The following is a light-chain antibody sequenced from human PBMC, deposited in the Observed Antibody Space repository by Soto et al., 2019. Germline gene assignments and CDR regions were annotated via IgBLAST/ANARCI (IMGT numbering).Light chain of an antibody. CDR2: AAS. CDR3: LPPGYSRT. Sequence: LTQSRAAVSWSRRERATRWCGASQRLSSSYLAWYQQTPGQAPRLLVYAASGRATGIPDRFSGSGSRKDFTLTIRSLEPEALAVYYCLPPGYSRTFAQGTRLEIK. CDR1: QRLSSSY. V-gene: IGKV3-20*01. J-gene: IGKJ5*01.